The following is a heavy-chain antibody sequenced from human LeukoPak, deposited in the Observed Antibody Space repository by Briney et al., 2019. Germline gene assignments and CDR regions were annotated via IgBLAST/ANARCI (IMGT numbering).Heavy chain of an antibody. CDR3: ARVGPYCSSTSCYHPFDY. Sequence: SETLSLTCTVSGGSISSYYWSWIRQPPGKGLEWIGYIYYSGSTNYNPSLKSRVTISVDTSKNQFSLKLSSVTAADTAVYYCARVGPYCSSTSCYHPFDYWGQGTLVTVSS. J-gene: IGHJ4*02. V-gene: IGHV4-59*01. CDR2: IYYSGST. D-gene: IGHD2-2*01. CDR1: GGSISSYY.